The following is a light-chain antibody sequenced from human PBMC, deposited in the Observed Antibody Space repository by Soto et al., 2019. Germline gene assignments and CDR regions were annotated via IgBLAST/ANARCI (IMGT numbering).Light chain of an antibody. Sequence: IVFTKSPFTVSLSPGDTATLSCGASQSVSSCLAWYQQKPGQAPRLLIYDASSRATGRPARFSGSGSGTDFTLTISSLAPEDIAVYSSQHRFNGITSGVGTRLDIK. J-gene: IGKJ5*01. CDR3: QHRFNGIT. CDR2: DAS. V-gene: IGKV3-11*01. CDR1: QSVSSC.